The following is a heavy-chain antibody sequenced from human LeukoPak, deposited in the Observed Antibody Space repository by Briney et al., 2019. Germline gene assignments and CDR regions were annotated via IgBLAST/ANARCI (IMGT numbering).Heavy chain of an antibody. CDR1: GGSFNNYY. J-gene: IGHJ4*02. CDR2: IYYSGST. CDR3: ARIHRYCSGGACYVLDN. D-gene: IGHD2-15*01. Sequence: SETLSLTCTVSGGSFNNYYWSWIRQPPGKGLEWIGYIYYSGSTNYNPSLKSRVTISLDTSKNQFSLKLSSVTAADTAVYYCARIHRYCSGGACYVLDNWGQGTLVAVSS. V-gene: IGHV4-59*01.